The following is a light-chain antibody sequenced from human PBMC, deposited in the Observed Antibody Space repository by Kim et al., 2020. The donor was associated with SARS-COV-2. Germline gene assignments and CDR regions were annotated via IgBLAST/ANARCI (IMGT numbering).Light chain of an antibody. CDR3: QQLNSYPRLT. CDR1: QGISSY. V-gene: IGKV1-9*01. Sequence: DIQLTQSTSFLSASVGDRVTITCRASQGISSYLAWYQQKPGKAPKLLIHAASTLQSGVPSRFSGSGSGTEFTLTISSLQPEDFATYYCQQLNSYPRLTFGGGTKVDIK. J-gene: IGKJ4*01. CDR2: AAS.